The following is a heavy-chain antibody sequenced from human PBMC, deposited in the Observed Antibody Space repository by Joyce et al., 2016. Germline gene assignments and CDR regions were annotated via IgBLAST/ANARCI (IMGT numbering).Heavy chain of an antibody. CDR3: AKGALADQLLPPADL. CDR2: ISHDAVRQ. Sequence: QFQLVESGGRVVPPGRSLRLSCRASGFTFNSFAMHWVRQAPGKGLEWVAVISHDAVRQFYGESSKGRFTISRDNYKNTLDLQMNSLRVEDTAVYYCAKGALADQLLPPADLWGQGTLVTVSS. J-gene: IGHJ1*01. V-gene: IGHV3-30*18. CDR1: GFTFNSFA. D-gene: IGHD1-1*01.